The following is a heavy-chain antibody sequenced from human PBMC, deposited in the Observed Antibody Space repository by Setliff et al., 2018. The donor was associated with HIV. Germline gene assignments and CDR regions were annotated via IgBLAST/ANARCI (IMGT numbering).Heavy chain of an antibody. D-gene: IGHD1-1*01. CDR2: FYTSGST. CDR1: GGSFTTYY. CDR3: ARRPPLTTGREYYFDF. J-gene: IGHJ4*02. V-gene: IGHV4-4*09. Sequence: SETLFLTCTVSGGSFTTYYWSWLRQPPGKELEWIGYFYTSGSTNYNPSLKSRVTISIDTSKNQFSLKLNAVTAADTAVYYCARRPPLTTGREYYFDFWGQGTLVTVS.